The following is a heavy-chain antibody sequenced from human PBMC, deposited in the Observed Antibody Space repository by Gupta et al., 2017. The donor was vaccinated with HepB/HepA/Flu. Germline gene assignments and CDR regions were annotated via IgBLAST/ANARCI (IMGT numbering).Heavy chain of an antibody. Sequence: EVQLVQSGAEVKTPGESLKISCKGSGYSFISHWIGWVRQIPGKGLEWMGIIYPGDADTRYSPSFQGQVTISADKSVSTAYLQWSSLKASDTAMYYCARLGRYFDWLPGDDAFDIWGQGTMVTVSS. J-gene: IGHJ3*02. V-gene: IGHV5-51*01. CDR2: IYPGDADT. CDR1: GYSFISHW. CDR3: ARLGRYFDWLPGDDAFDI. D-gene: IGHD3-9*01.